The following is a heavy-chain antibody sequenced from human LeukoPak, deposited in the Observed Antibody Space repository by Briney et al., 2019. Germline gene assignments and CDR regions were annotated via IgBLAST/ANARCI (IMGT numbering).Heavy chain of an antibody. CDR3: ASGAYCSGGSCYSVWFDP. J-gene: IGHJ5*02. V-gene: IGHV4-34*01. D-gene: IGHD2-15*01. CDR1: GGSFSGYY. CDR2: INHSGST. Sequence: SETLSLTCAVYGGSFSGYYWSWIRQPPGKGLEWIGEINHSGSTNYNPSLKSRVTISVDTSKNQFSLKLSSVTAADTAVYYCASGAYCSGGSCYSVWFDPWGQGTLVTVSS.